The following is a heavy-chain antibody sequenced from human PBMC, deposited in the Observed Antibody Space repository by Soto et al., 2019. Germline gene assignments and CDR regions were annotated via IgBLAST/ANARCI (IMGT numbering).Heavy chain of an antibody. CDR3: ANQIGSGSYYTENFDY. J-gene: IGHJ4*02. V-gene: IGHV3-30*18. CDR1: GFTFSSYG. D-gene: IGHD3-10*01. Sequence: GGSLRLSCAASGFTFSSYGMHWVRQAPGKGLEWVAVISYDGSNKYYADSVKGRFTISRDNSKNTLYLQMNSLRAEDTAVYYWANQIGSGSYYTENFDYWGQGTLVTVSS. CDR2: ISYDGSNK.